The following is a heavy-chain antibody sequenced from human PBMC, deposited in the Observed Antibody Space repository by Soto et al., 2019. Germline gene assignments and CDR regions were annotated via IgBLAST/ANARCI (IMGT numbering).Heavy chain of an antibody. J-gene: IGHJ4*02. V-gene: IGHV3-33*06. D-gene: IGHD3-10*01. CDR1: GFTFSSYG. Sequence: QVQLVESGGGVVQPGRSLRLSCAASGFTFSSYGMHWVRQAPGKGLEWVAVIWYDGSNKYYADSVKGRFTISRDNSKNTLYLRMISRGAEDTAVYYWAKIGFDYWGQGTLVTVFS. CDR3: AKIGFDY. CDR2: IWYDGSNK.